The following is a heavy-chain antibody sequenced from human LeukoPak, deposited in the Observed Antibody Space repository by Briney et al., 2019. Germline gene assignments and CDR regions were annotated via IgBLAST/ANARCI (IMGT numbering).Heavy chain of an antibody. D-gene: IGHD2-2*01. CDR2: INHSGST. CDR3: ARVRCSSTSCYYYYYYGMDV. V-gene: IGHV4-34*01. Sequence: PSETLSLTCAVYGGSFSGYYWSWIRQPPGKGLEWIGEINHSGSTNYNPSLKSRVTISVDKSKNQFSLKLSSVTAADTAVYYCARVRCSSTSCYYYYYYGMDVWGQGTTVTVSS. CDR1: GGSFSGYY. J-gene: IGHJ6*02.